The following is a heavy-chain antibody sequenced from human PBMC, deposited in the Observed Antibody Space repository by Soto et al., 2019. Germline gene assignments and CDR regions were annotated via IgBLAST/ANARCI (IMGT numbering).Heavy chain of an antibody. CDR3: SRHPYGDYAFDI. Sequence: SETLSLTCTVSGGSISSSSYYWGWIRQPPGKGLEWIGSIYYSGSTYYNPSLKSRVTISVDTSKNQFSLKLSTVTAADTAVYYCSRHPYGDYAFDIWGQGTMVTVSS. V-gene: IGHV4-39*01. CDR2: IYYSGST. D-gene: IGHD4-17*01. CDR1: GGSISSSSYY. J-gene: IGHJ3*02.